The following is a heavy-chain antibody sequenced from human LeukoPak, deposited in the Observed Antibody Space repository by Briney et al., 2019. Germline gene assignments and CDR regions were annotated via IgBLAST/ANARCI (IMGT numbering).Heavy chain of an antibody. CDR1: GFTFSRSA. D-gene: IGHD3-22*01. V-gene: IGHV3-23*01. CDR3: AKEGRLTVAAVVVENYFDC. J-gene: IGHJ4*02. Sequence: SGGSLRLSCAASGFTFSRSAMSWVRQAPGKGLEWVSAISGSGDDTYYTDSVKGRFTISRDNSKTTVYLQMNSLRTEDTAEYYCAKEGRLTVAAVVVENYFDCWGQGTPVTVS. CDR2: ISGSGDDT.